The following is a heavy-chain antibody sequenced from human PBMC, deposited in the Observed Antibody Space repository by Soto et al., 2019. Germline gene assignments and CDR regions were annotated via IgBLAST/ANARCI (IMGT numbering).Heavy chain of an antibody. V-gene: IGHV4-30-2*01. CDR3: ARFVVTLDGFDY. D-gene: IGHD2-15*01. J-gene: IGHJ4*02. CDR1: GGSISSGGYS. Sequence: LQLQESGSGLVKPSQTLSLTCAVSGGSISSGGYSWSWIRQPPGKGLEWIGYIYHSGSTYYNPSLKSRVTISVDRSKNQFSLKLSSVTAADTAVYYCARFVVTLDGFDYWGQGTLVTVSS. CDR2: IYHSGST.